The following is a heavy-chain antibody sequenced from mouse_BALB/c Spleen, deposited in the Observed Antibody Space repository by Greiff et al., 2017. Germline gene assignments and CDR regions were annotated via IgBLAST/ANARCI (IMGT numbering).Heavy chain of an antibody. CDR2: ISSGGSYT. Sequence: EVQLVESGGGLVKPGGSLKLSCAASGFTFSSYTMSWVRQTPEKRLEWVATISSGGSYTYYPDSVKGRFTISRDNAKNTLYLQMSSLKSEDTAMYYCTRDRPITTEGYWYFDVWGAGTTVTVSS. J-gene: IGHJ1*01. V-gene: IGHV5-6-4*01. CDR1: GFTFSSYT. D-gene: IGHD1-1*01. CDR3: TRDRPITTEGYWYFDV.